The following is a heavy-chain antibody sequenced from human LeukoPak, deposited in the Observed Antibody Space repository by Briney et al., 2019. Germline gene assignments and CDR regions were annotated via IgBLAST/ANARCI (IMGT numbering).Heavy chain of an antibody. D-gene: IGHD2-2*01. CDR1: GFTFTNAW. CDR3: TTDSYCSTTTCYASSNYYYGLDA. J-gene: IGHJ6*02. CDR2: IYRNADGGTT. V-gene: IGHV3-15*05. Sequence: PGGSLRLSCAASGFTFTNAWMTWVRQAPGKGLEWVGRIYRNADGGTTDYAAPVKGRFTISGDDSKNTLYLQMNSLKTEDTAVYYCTTDSYCSTTTCYASSNYYYGLDAWGQGTSVTVSS.